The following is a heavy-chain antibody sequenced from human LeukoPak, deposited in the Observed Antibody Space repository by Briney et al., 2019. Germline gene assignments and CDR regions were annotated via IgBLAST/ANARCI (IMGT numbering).Heavy chain of an antibody. J-gene: IGHJ4*02. Sequence: SETLSLTCTVSGGSLSSHYWGWIRQPPGKGLERIGHIYSTGSTYYNPSLTIPVTISLATSRNQFSLTLSSVTAADTAIYFCARFSSDCSTASCYLSYWGQGTLVTVSS. D-gene: IGHD2-2*01. V-gene: IGHV4-59*11. CDR1: GGSLSSHY. CDR2: IYSTGST. CDR3: ARFSSDCSTASCYLSY.